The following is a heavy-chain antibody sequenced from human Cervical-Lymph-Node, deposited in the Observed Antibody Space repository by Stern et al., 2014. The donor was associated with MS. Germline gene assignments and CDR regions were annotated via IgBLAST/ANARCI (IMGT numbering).Heavy chain of an antibody. Sequence: VQLVESGAAVRKPGASVKLSCKASGYTFTSYGIRWVRQAPGQGLEWMGWISVDNGNTDYAQTFQGRVTMTADTSTDTAYMVLRRLRSDETAVYYCAVAAAGTSWFDPWGQGTLVTVTS. CDR2: ISVDNGNT. J-gene: IGHJ5*02. CDR1: GYTFTSYG. V-gene: IGHV1-18*01. CDR3: AVAAAGTSWFDP. D-gene: IGHD6-13*01.